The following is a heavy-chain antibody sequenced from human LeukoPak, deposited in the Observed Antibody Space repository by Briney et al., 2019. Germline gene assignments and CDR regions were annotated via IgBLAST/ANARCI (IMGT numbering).Heavy chain of an antibody. J-gene: IGHJ5*02. CDR1: GFTLGAYT. V-gene: IGHV3-21*06. Sequence: GGSLRLSCTTSGFTLGAYTINWVRQAPGTGLEWVACIFSRSESILYADSVKGRFTISRDNAKNLLYLQMDSLRVEDTAIYYCARDAGNSGYGCDLWGQGTLVTVSS. D-gene: IGHD5-12*01. CDR3: ARDAGNSGYGCDL. CDR2: IFSRSESI.